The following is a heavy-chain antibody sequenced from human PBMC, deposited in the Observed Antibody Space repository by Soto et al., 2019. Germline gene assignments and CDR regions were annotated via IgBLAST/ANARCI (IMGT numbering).Heavy chain of an antibody. V-gene: IGHV3-30*03. J-gene: IGHJ4*02. CDR3: AILSTVTTTTSDY. CDR2: VSYDGSSK. CDR1: GFSFTSFG. D-gene: IGHD4-17*01. Sequence: GSLRRACSASGFSFTSFGIHWVRQAPGKGLEWMALVSYDGSSKFYSDSVKGRFAISRDNSKKTVDLQMNSLKTEDTAVYYCAILSTVTTTTSDYWGQGTLVTVYS.